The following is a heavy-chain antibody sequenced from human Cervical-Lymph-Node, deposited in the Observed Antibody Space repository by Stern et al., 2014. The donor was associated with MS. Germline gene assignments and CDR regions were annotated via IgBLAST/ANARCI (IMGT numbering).Heavy chain of an antibody. J-gene: IGHJ4*02. CDR2: ITPVFGTT. CDR1: GDTFSSYA. D-gene: IGHD1-26*01. Sequence: QVQLVQSGAEVKKPGSSVKVSCKASGDTFSSYAINWVRQVPGQGLEWMGGITPVFGTTNHAQKFQGRVTITADKSTNTAYMELMTLRSEDTAVYYCARGGGLVGYFDYWGQGTLVSVSS. V-gene: IGHV1-69*06. CDR3: ARGGGLVGYFDY.